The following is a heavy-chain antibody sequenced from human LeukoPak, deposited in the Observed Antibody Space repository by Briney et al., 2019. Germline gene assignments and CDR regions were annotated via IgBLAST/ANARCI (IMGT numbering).Heavy chain of an antibody. CDR3: CRRWLNYYYYGMDV. D-gene: IGHD5-18*01. V-gene: IGHV3-7*01. Sequence: GSLRLSCAASEFTFSSRWMSWVRQAPGKGLEWVGNIKEDGSEKYYVDSVKGRFTISRDNAKNSLYLQMNSLRAEDTAVYYCCRRWLNYYYYGMDVWGQGTTVTVSS. CDR2: IKEDGSEK. J-gene: IGHJ6*02. CDR1: EFTFSSRW.